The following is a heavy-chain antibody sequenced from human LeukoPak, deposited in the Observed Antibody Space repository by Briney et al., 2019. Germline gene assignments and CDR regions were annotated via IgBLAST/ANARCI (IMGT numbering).Heavy chain of an antibody. J-gene: IGHJ6*02. CDR1: GYTFTGYY. CDR2: IIPNSGDT. CDR3: ARDGDYEGYYYGMDV. Sequence: GASVKVSCKASGYTFTGYYIHWVRQAPGQGLEWMGSIIPNSGDTNYAQKFQGRVTMTRDTSISTAYMELSRLRSGDTAVYYCARDGDYEGYYYGMDVWGQGTTVTVSS. V-gene: IGHV1-2*02. D-gene: IGHD4-17*01.